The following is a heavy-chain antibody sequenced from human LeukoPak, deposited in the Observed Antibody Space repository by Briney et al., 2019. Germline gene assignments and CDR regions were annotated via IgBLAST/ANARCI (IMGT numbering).Heavy chain of an antibody. CDR1: GYAFSAYY. D-gene: IGHD3-22*01. V-gene: IGHV1-2*02. CDR2: LNPQTGDT. Sequence: ASVKVSCKASGYAFSAYYMHWVRQAPGQGLEWMGWLNPQTGDTHFAQKFQGRVTFTRDTSISTAYMAMSRLRSDDTAVFYCARGSTARYYYDSSGYYRGAVDYWGQGTLVTISS. CDR3: ARGSTARYYYDSSGYYRGAVDY. J-gene: IGHJ4*02.